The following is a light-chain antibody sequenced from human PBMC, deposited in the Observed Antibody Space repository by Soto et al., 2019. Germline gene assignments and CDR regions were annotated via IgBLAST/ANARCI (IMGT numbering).Light chain of an antibody. CDR2: GAT. V-gene: IGKV3-20*01. CDR3: QQYNNSPEYT. Sequence: EIVLTQSPGTLSLSPGERATLSCKASQSVTSRHLAWYQQKPGQAPRLLIYGATSRASGIPDRFSGSGSGRDFTLTISSLEHEDFAVYFCQQYNNSPEYTFGQGTKLEIK. J-gene: IGKJ2*01. CDR1: QSVTSRH.